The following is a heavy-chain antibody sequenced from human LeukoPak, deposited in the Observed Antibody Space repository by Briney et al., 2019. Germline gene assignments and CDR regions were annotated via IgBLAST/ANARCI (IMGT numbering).Heavy chain of an antibody. J-gene: IGHJ4*02. CDR2: INWNGGST. CDR1: GFTFYDYG. Sequence: GGSLRLSCAPSGFTFYDYGMSWVRQARGRALEWVSCINWNGGSTGYGVSVKGRFTISRDNAKNSLYLQMNSLRAEDTALYYCARVATIAGGFDYWGQGTLVTVSS. D-gene: IGHD5-12*01. V-gene: IGHV3-20*04. CDR3: ARVATIAGGFDY.